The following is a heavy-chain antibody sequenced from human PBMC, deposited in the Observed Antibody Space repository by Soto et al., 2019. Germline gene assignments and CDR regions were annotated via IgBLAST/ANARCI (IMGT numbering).Heavy chain of an antibody. Sequence: SVKVSCKASGGTFSSYAISWVRQAPGQGLEWVGGIIPIFGTANYAQKFQGRVTITADESTSTAYMELSSLRSEDTAVYYCASGNGVYDILTRYYRFDYWGQGTLVTVSS. V-gene: IGHV1-69*13. CDR2: IIPIFGTA. D-gene: IGHD3-9*01. J-gene: IGHJ4*02. CDR1: GGTFSSYA. CDR3: ASGNGVYDILTRYYRFDY.